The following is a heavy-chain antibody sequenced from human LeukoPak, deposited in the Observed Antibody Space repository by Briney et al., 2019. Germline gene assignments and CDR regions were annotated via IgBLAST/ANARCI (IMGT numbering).Heavy chain of an antibody. J-gene: IGHJ4*02. Sequence: GGSLRLSCAASGFTFSNYAMSWVRQAPGKGLEWVSSLSVSSGSTYYADSVRGRFTISRDNSKTTLYLQMNSLRAEDTAVYYCAKGVLRYFDYWGQGTLVSVSS. CDR2: LSVSSGST. D-gene: IGHD6-13*01. CDR1: GFTFSNYA. CDR3: AKGVLRYFDY. V-gene: IGHV3-23*01.